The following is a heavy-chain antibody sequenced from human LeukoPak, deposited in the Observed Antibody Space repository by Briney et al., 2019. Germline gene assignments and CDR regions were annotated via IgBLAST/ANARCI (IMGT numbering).Heavy chain of an antibody. Sequence: PGVSLRLSCAASGFSFSTYAMSWVRQAPGKGLEWVSAISAGGATIYYADSVKGRFTVSRDNSKNTLYLHMNSLRAEDTAIYYCAKDSGGTYFYYYYYMDVWGKGTTVTVSS. J-gene: IGHJ6*03. CDR3: AKDSGGTYFYYYYYMDV. CDR1: GFSFSTYA. CDR2: ISAGGATI. D-gene: IGHD1-26*01. V-gene: IGHV3-23*01.